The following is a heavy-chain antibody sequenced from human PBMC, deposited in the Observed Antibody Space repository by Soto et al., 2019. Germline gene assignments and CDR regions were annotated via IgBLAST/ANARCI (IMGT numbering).Heavy chain of an antibody. J-gene: IGHJ4*02. Sequence: TLSLTCAVSGGSISSGGYSWSWIRQPPGKGLEWIGYIYHSGSTYYNPSLKSRVTISVDRSKNQFSLKLSSVTAADTAVYYCARAGVVGATALDYWVQGTLVTVS. D-gene: IGHD1-26*01. CDR1: GGSISSGGYS. CDR3: ARAGVVGATALDY. V-gene: IGHV4-30-2*01. CDR2: IYHSGST.